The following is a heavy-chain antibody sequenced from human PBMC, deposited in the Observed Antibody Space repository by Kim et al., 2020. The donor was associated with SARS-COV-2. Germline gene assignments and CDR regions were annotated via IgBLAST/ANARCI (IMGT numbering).Heavy chain of an antibody. CDR3: AKAFGELLHHNWFDP. D-gene: IGHD3-10*01. V-gene: IGHV3-9*01. Sequence: DSVKGRFTISRDNAKNSLYLQMNSLRARDTAFYYCAKAFGELLHHNWFDPWGQGTLVTVSS. J-gene: IGHJ5*02.